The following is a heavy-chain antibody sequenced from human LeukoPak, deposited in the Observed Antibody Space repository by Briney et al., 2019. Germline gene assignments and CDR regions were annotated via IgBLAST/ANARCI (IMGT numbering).Heavy chain of an antibody. CDR3: AKDMGVLRFLEWLSPDY. V-gene: IGHV3-30*18. D-gene: IGHD3-3*01. Sequence: PGGSLRLSCAAPGFTLSSYGMHWVRQAPGKGLEWVAVISYDGSNKYYADSVKGRFTISRDNSKNTLYLQMNSLRAEDTAVYYCAKDMGVLRFLEWLSPDYWGQGTLVTVSS. J-gene: IGHJ4*02. CDR2: ISYDGSNK. CDR1: GFTLSSYG.